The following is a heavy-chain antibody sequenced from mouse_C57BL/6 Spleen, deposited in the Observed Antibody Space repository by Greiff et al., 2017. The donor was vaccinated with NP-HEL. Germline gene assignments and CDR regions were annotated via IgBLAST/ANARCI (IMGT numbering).Heavy chain of an antibody. CDR3: ARGEDAMDY. CDR2: IYPGSGNT. J-gene: IGHJ4*01. CDR1: GYTFTDYY. Sequence: LQESGPELVKPGASVKISCKASGYTFTDYYINWVKQRPGQGLAWIGWIYPGSGNTKYNEKFKGKATLTVDTSSITAYMQLSSLTSVDSAVYFCARGEDAMDYWGQGTSVTVSS. V-gene: IGHV1-84*01.